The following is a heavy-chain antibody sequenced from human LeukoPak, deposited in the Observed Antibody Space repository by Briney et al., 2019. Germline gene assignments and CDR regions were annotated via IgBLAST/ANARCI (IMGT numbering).Heavy chain of an antibody. Sequence: GGSLRLSCAASGFTFSSYWMSWVRQAPGKGLEWVANIKQDGSEKYYVDSVKGRFTFSRDNAKNSLYLQMNSLRAEDTAIYYCARGFWELRAFDIWGQGTMVTVSS. V-gene: IGHV3-7*04. CDR1: GFTFSSYW. CDR2: IKQDGSEK. CDR3: ARGFWELRAFDI. J-gene: IGHJ3*02. D-gene: IGHD1-26*01.